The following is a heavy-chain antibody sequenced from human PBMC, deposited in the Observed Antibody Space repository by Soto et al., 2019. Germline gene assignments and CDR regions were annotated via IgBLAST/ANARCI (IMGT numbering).Heavy chain of an antibody. CDR1: GFTLSGYV. J-gene: IGHJ6*02. Sequence: LRLSCAASGFTLSGYVLHWVRQAPGKGLEWVGLIAYDGSDKNYGDSVKGRFTISRDNSKNTLYLQMDSLRAEDTAMYYCATGRKWEHSYGMDVWGQGTTVTVSS. D-gene: IGHD1-26*01. V-gene: IGHV3-30-3*01. CDR3: ATGRKWEHSYGMDV. CDR2: IAYDGSDK.